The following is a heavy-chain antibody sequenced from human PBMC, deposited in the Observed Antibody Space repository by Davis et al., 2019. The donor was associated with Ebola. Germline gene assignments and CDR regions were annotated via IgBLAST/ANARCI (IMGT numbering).Heavy chain of an antibody. CDR1: GFTFSSYS. CDR3: ARTVVTAPNVWYFDL. J-gene: IGHJ2*01. D-gene: IGHD2-21*02. CDR2: FSRSSSSI. V-gene: IGHV3-21*01. Sequence: GESLKISCAASGFTFSSYSMNWVRQAPGKGLEWVSSFSRSSSSIYYAYSVKGRFTISRDNAKNSLYLQMNSLRAEDTAVYYCARTVVTAPNVWYFDLWGRGTLVTVSS.